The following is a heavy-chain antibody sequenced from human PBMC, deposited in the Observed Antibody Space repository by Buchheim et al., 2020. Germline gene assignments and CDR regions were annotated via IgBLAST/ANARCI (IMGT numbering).Heavy chain of an antibody. CDR2: IYWDDDK. CDR1: GFSLSTSGVG. D-gene: IGHD3-10*01. V-gene: IGHV2-5*02. J-gene: IGHJ5*02. CDR3: AHSRFGESHPITYHNWFDP. Sequence: QITLKESGPTLVKPTQTLTLTCTFSGFSLSTSGVGVGWIRQPPGKALEWLALIYWDDDKRYSPSLKSRLTITTDTYKTQVVLTMTNMDPVDTATYYCAHSRFGESHPITYHNWFDPWGQGTL.